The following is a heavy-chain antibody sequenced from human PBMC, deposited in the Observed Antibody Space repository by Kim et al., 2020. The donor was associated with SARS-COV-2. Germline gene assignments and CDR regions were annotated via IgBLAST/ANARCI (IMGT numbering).Heavy chain of an antibody. D-gene: IGHD2-15*01. Sequence: PSLKRRVTISVDTSKNQFSLKLSSVTAADTAVYYCARGIYCSGGSCYEDYWGQGTLVTVSS. J-gene: IGHJ4*02. V-gene: IGHV4-34*01. CDR3: ARGIYCSGGSCYEDY.